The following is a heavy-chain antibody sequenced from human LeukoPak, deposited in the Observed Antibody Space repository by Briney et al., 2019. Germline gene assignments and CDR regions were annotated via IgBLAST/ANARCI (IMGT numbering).Heavy chain of an antibody. CDR3: ARLPPDFDY. V-gene: IGHV3-30*03. CDR2: ISYDGRNK. CDR1: GFTFSSYG. Sequence: GGSLRLSCAASGFTFSSYGIHWVRQAPGKGLEWVAVISYDGRNKYYADSVKGRFTISRDNSNNTVYLQINSLRPEDMAVYYCARLPPDFDYWGQGTLVTVSS. J-gene: IGHJ4*02.